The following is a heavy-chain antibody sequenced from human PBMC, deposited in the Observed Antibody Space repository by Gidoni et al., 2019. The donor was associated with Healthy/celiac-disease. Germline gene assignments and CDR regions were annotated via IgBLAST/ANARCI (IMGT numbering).Heavy chain of an antibody. CDR1: GFTVSSNY. CDR3: ARDLLRYYGSGSYYNGGVDY. Sequence: EVQLVESGGGLVQPGGSLRLSCAASGFTVSSNYMSWVRQAPGKGLEWVSVIYSGGSKYYADSVKGRFTISRDNSKNTLYLQMNSLRAEDTAVYYCARDLLRYYGSGSYYNGGVDYWGQGTLVTVSS. V-gene: IGHV3-66*01. D-gene: IGHD3-10*01. CDR2: IYSGGSK. J-gene: IGHJ4*02.